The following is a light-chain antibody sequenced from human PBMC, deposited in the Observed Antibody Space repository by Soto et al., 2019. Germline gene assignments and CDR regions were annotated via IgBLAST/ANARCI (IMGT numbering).Light chain of an antibody. V-gene: IGLV2-8*01. CDR3: TSYAGSNIWV. Sequence: QSALTQPPSASGSPGQSVTISCTGTSSDVGAYNYVSWYQQYPGKAPKLMIYEVTKQPSGVPDRFSGSKSGKTASLTVSGLQPEDEADYYCTSYAGSNIWVFGGGTKVTVL. J-gene: IGLJ3*02. CDR1: SSDVGAYNY. CDR2: EVT.